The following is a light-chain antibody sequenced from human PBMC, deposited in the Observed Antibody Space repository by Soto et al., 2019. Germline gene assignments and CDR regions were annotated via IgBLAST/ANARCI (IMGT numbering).Light chain of an antibody. CDR2: GAS. CDR1: QTVSTNY. J-gene: IGKJ1*01. V-gene: IGKV3-20*01. CDR3: QQYGSSPRT. Sequence: EIVFPQSPGTLSFSPGERATLSCRASQTVSTNYLAWYQQKPGQAPRLLIYGASKRATGIPDRFSGSGSGTDFTLTISRLEPEDFAVYCCQQYGSSPRTLGQGTNVDIK.